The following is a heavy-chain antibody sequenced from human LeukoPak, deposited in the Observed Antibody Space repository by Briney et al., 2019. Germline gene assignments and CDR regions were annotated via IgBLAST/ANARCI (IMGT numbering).Heavy chain of an antibody. Sequence: QAGGSLRLSCAASGFTFSSYEMNWVRQAPGKGLEWVSYISSSGGTIYYADSVKGRFTISRDNAKNSLYLQINSLRAEDTAVYYCARGGGYCSGGSCFYDFWGQGTLVTVSS. V-gene: IGHV3-48*03. CDR2: ISSSGGTI. D-gene: IGHD2-15*01. J-gene: IGHJ4*02. CDR3: ARGGGYCSGGSCFYDF. CDR1: GFTFSSYE.